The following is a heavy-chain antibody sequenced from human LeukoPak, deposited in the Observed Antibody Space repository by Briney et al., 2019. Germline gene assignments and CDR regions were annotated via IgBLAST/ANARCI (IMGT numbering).Heavy chain of an antibody. D-gene: IGHD3-10*01. CDR3: ARDGVVRGVIFY. Sequence: ASVKVSCKTSGYTFTDYYIHWVRQAPGQGLEWMGWIDPNSGGTNYAQKFQGRVTMTRDTSISTAYMEVRRMRSDDTALYYCARDGVVRGVIFYWGQGTPVTVSS. J-gene: IGHJ4*02. CDR1: GYTFTDYY. CDR2: IDPNSGGT. V-gene: IGHV1-2*02.